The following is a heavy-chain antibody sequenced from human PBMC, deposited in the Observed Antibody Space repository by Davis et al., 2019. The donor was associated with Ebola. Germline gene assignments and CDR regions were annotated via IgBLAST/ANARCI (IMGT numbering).Heavy chain of an antibody. CDR1: GFTFSSYS. CDR3: ARIWLYGMDV. D-gene: IGHD6-19*01. V-gene: IGHV3-21*04. Sequence: GGSLRLSCAASGFTFSSYSMNWVRQAPGKGLEWVSSISSSSSYTYYADSVKGRFTISRHNSKNTLYLQMNSLRAEDTAVYYCARIWLYGMDVWGQGTTVTVSS. CDR2: ISSSSSYT. J-gene: IGHJ6*02.